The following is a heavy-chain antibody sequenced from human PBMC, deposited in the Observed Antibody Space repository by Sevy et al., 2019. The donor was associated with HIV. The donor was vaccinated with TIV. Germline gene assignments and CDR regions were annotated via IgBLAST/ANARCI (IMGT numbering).Heavy chain of an antibody. D-gene: IGHD6-6*01. V-gene: IGHV3-21*01. J-gene: IGHJ4*02. CDR2: ISSSSSYI. Sequence: GGSLRLSCAASGFTFSSYSMNWVRQAPGKGLEWVSSISSSSSYIYYADSVKGRFTISRDNAKNSLYLQMNSLRAEDTAVYYCARAKEAARYFDYWGQGTLVTVSS. CDR1: GFTFSSYS. CDR3: ARAKEAARYFDY.